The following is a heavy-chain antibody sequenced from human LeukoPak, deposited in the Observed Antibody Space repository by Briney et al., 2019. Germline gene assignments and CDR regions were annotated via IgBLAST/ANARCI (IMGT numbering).Heavy chain of an antibody. V-gene: IGHV4-59*08. CDR3: AGRYYYGSGSPDY. Sequence: PSETLSLTCAVYGGSFSSYYWSWIRQPPGKGLEWIGYIYYSGSTNYNPSLKSRVTISVDTSKNQFSLKLSSVTAADTAVYYCAGRYYYGSGSPDYWGQGTLVTVSS. CDR1: GGSFSSYY. CDR2: IYYSGST. D-gene: IGHD3-10*01. J-gene: IGHJ4*02.